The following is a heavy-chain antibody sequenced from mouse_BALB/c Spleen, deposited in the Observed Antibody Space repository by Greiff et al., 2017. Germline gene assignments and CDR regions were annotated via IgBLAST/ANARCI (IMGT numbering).Heavy chain of an antibody. V-gene: IGHV5-12-2*01. CDR2: ISNGGGST. CDR1: GFTFSSYT. D-gene: IGHD2-14*01. J-gene: IGHJ4*01. CDR3: ARHGPYYRYDYAMDY. Sequence: EVKLVESGGGLVQPGGSLKLSCAASGFTFSSYTMSWVRQTPEKRLEWVAYISNGGGSTYYPDTVKGRFTISRDNAKNTLYLQMSSLKSEDTAMYYCARHGPYYRYDYAMDYWGQGTSVTVSS.